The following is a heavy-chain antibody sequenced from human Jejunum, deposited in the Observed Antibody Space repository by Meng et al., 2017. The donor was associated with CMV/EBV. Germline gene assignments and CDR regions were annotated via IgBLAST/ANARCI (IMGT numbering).Heavy chain of an antibody. CDR2: ISPTERT. D-gene: IGHD2-2*02. J-gene: IGHJ4*02. Sequence: INIIPGLSLVRQSPERGLEWTAAISPTERTNPPPSLRRPVTISIDRSKNHVSLRLNSVTAADTAVYYCARGRCTRTSCYTGALDYWGQGSLVTVSS. CDR1: INIIPG. CDR3: ARGRCTRTSCYTGALDY. V-gene: IGHV4-4*02.